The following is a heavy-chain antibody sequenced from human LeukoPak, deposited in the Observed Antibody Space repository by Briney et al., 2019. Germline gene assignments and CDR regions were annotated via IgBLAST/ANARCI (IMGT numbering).Heavy chain of an antibody. CDR3: AKSSHTAYYDFWSGYSHY. CDR2: ISGSGGST. D-gene: IGHD3-3*01. Sequence: PGGSLRLSCAASGFTFSSYAMSWVRQAPGKGLEWVSAISGSGGSTYYADSVKGRFTISRDNSKNTLYLQMNSLRAEDTAVYYCAKSSHTAYYDFWSGYSHYWGQGTLVTVSS. CDR1: GFTFSSYA. V-gene: IGHV3-23*01. J-gene: IGHJ4*02.